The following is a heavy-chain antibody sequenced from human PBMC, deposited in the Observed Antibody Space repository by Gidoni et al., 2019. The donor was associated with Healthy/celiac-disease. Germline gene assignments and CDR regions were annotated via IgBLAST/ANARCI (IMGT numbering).Heavy chain of an antibody. Sequence: QVQLVKSGAEVKKPGASVRVSCTASGYTFTSYAMHWVRQAPGQRLEGMGWINAGNGNTKHSQKFQGRVTITRDTSASTAYMELSSLRSEDTAVYYCAREGFYSSSCPHCFDLWGRGTLVTVSS. D-gene: IGHD6-13*01. CDR2: INAGNGNT. J-gene: IGHJ2*01. CDR3: AREGFYSSSCPHCFDL. V-gene: IGHV1-3*01. CDR1: GYTFTSYA.